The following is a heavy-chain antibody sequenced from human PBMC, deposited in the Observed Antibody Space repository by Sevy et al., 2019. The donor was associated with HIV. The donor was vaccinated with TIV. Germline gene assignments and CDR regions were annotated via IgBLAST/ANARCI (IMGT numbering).Heavy chain of an antibody. V-gene: IGHV3-23*01. CDR1: GFDFSIYR. CDR3: ARLGCTNPHDY. Sequence: GGSLRLSCAAPGFDFSIYRMCWVRQAPGKGLQWVSTLSFDCGKLHYADSVKGRLTISRGNSKISVYLQMNNMRVEDTAVYYCARLGCTNPHDYWGQGTQVTASS. D-gene: IGHD2-8*01. CDR2: LSFDCGKL. J-gene: IGHJ4*02.